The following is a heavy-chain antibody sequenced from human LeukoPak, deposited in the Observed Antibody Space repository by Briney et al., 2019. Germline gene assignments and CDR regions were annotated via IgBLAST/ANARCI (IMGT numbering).Heavy chain of an antibody. V-gene: IGHV4-4*07. J-gene: IGHJ5*02. CDR3: ARDPSIAVADWFDP. D-gene: IGHD6-19*01. CDR2: IYTSGST. CDR1: GGSISSYY. Sequence: SETLSLTCTVSGGSISSYYWSWLRQPAGKGLEWIGRIYTSGSTNYNPSLKSRVTMSVDTSKNQFSLKLSSVTAADTAVYYCARDPSIAVADWFDPWGQGTLVTVSS.